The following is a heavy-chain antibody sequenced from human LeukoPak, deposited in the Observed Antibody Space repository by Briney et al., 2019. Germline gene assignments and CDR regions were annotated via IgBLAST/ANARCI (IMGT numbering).Heavy chain of an antibody. CDR3: ASLGYCSSTSCYEQDV. Sequence: SETLSLTCTVSGGSIRGYYWSWIRQPPGKGQEWIGYIYYSGSTNYNPSLQSRVTISVDTSKNQFSLKLSSVTAADTAVYYCASLGYCSSTSCYEQDVWGQGTTVTVSS. V-gene: IGHV4-59*01. CDR1: GGSIRGYY. D-gene: IGHD2-2*01. J-gene: IGHJ6*02. CDR2: IYYSGST.